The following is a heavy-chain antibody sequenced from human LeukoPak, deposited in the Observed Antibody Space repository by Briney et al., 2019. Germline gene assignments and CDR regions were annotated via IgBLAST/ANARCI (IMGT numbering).Heavy chain of an antibody. CDR3: ARVFLTGTTMVWFDP. V-gene: IGHV1-18*01. CDR1: GYTFTSYG. J-gene: IGHJ5*02. Sequence: GASVKVSCKASGYTFTSYGISWVRQAPGQGLEWMGWISAYNGNTNYAQKLQGRVTMTTDTSTSTAYMELRSLRSDDTAVYYCARVFLTGTTMVWFDPWGQGTLVTVSS. D-gene: IGHD1-7*01. CDR2: ISAYNGNT.